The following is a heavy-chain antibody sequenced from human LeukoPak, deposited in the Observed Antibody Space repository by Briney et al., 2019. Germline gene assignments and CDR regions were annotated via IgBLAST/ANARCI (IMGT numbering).Heavy chain of an antibody. D-gene: IGHD2-2*01. CDR3: ARAVVPAAMLDY. Sequence: SGGSLRLSCAASGFTVSSNYMSWVRQAPGKGLEWVSVIYSGGSTYYADSVKGRFTISRDNSKNTLYLQMNSLRAEDTAVYYCARAVVPAAMLDYWGQGTLVTVSS. CDR2: IYSGGST. J-gene: IGHJ4*02. V-gene: IGHV3-66*02. CDR1: GFTVSSNY.